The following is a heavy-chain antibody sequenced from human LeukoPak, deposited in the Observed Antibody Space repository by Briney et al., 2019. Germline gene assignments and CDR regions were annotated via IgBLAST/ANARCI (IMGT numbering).Heavy chain of an antibody. CDR1: GGSISSYY. J-gene: IGHJ4*02. CDR2: IYYSGST. V-gene: IGHV4-59*12. CDR3: AREGSSSWYVFDY. Sequence: PSETLSLTCTVSGGSISSYYWSWIRQPPGKGLEWIGYIYYSGSTNYNPSLKSRVTISVDTSKNQFSLKLSSVTAADTAVYYCAREGSSSWYVFDYWGQGTLVTVST. D-gene: IGHD6-13*01.